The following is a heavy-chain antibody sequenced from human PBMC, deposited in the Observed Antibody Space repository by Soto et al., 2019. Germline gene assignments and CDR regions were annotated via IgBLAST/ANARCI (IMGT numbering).Heavy chain of an antibody. V-gene: IGHV4-34*01. CDR3: ARGWGFGFDP. J-gene: IGHJ5*02. D-gene: IGHD3-10*01. Sequence: SEPLSLTCAVYGGSFSGHNWSWIRQPPGKGLEWIGEINHSGSTNYNPSLKSRVTISIDMSKNQYSLKVSSVTAADTAVYYCARGWGFGFDPWGQGILVTVSS. CDR2: INHSGST. CDR1: GGSFSGHN.